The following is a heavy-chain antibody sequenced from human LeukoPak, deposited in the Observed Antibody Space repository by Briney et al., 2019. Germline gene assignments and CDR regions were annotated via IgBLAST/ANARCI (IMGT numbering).Heavy chain of an antibody. D-gene: IGHD6-6*01. CDR1: GGSFSGYY. V-gene: IGHV4-34*01. CDR3: ARVTKWGYSSSSLYFDY. CDR2: INHSGST. Sequence: SETLSLTCAVYGGSFSGYYWSWIRQPPGKGLEWIGEINHSGSTNYNPSLKSRVSISVDTSKNQFSLKLSPVTAADTAVYYCARVTKWGYSSSSLYFDYWGQGTLVTVSS. J-gene: IGHJ4*02.